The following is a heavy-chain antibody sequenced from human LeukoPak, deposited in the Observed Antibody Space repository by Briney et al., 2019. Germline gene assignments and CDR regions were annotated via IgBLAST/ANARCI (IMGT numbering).Heavy chain of an antibody. V-gene: IGHV3-74*01. CDR3: ARDGGDSSGYYWGLGY. J-gene: IGHJ4*02. D-gene: IGHD3-22*01. Sequence: GGSLRLSCAAPGFTFSSYWMHWVRQAPGKGLVWVSRINSDGSSTSYADSVKGRFTISRDNAKDTLYLQMNSLRPEDTAVYYCARDGGDSSGYYWGLGYWGQGTLVTVSS. CDR2: INSDGSST. CDR1: GFTFSSYW.